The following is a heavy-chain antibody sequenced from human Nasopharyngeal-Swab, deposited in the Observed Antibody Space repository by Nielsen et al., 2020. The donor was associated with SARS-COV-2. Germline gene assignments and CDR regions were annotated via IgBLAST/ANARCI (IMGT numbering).Heavy chain of an antibody. D-gene: IGHD2-21*02. CDR1: AASVTTYY. CDR2: ITDTGRT. Sequence: SETLSLTCTVSAASVTTYYWGWIRQSPGKGLEWIAYITDTGRTKYNPSLETRVTISQDTSRTQFSLRLTSVTAAETAMYYCAGIPYGGGHSSYGWFDLWGQGILVTVSS. J-gene: IGHJ5*02. V-gene: IGHV4-59*02. CDR3: AGIPYGGGHSSYGWFDL.